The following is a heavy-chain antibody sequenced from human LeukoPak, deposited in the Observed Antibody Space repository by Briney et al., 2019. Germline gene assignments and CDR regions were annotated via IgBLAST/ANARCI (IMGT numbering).Heavy chain of an antibody. Sequence: GGSLRLSCAASGFTFSSYSMNWVRQAPGKGLDWVSSISSSSRHIYYADSVKGRFTISRDNAKNSLYLQMNSLRVEDTAVYYCAKDQYSYGYRWGQGTLVTVSS. CDR3: AKDQYSYGYR. V-gene: IGHV3-21*01. D-gene: IGHD5-18*01. CDR2: ISSSSRHI. J-gene: IGHJ4*02. CDR1: GFTFSSYS.